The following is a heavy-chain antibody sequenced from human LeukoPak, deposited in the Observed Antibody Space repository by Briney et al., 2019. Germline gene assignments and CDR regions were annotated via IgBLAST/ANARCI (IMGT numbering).Heavy chain of an antibody. D-gene: IGHD6-13*01. Sequence: GGSLRLSCAASGFTFSSYGMHWVRQAPGKGLEWVAVIWYDGSNKYYADSVKGRFTISRDNSKNTLYLQMNSLRAEDTAVYYCARDPTYGAAAGTFDYCGQGTLVTVSS. J-gene: IGHJ4*02. CDR2: IWYDGSNK. V-gene: IGHV3-33*01. CDR1: GFTFSSYG. CDR3: ARDPTYGAAAGTFDY.